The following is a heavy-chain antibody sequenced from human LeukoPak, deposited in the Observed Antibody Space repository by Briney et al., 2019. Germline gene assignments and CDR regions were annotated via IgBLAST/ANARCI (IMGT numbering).Heavy chain of an antibody. CDR2: IYHSGST. V-gene: IGHV4-30-2*01. J-gene: IGHJ4*02. CDR1: GGPISSGGYS. CDR3: ARLGAGPTYYDFWSSYSSFYFDY. D-gene: IGHD3-3*01. Sequence: PSETLSLTCAVSGGPISSGGYSWSWIRQPPGKGLEWIGYIYHSGSTYYNPSLKSRVTISVDRSKNQFSLKLSSVTAADTAVYYCARLGAGPTYYDFWSSYSSFYFDYWGQGTLVTVSS.